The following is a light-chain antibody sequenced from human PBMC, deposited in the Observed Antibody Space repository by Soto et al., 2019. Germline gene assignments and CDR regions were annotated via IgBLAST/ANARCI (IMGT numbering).Light chain of an antibody. J-gene: IGLJ1*01. V-gene: IGLV1-51*02. CDR3: GTWDSSLIAL. Sequence: QSVLTQPPSVSAAPGQKVTISCSGNSSNIGSNDVSWYQQLPGKAPKLLIYENSQRPSGIPDRFSGSKSGTSATLGITGLQTGDEADYYCGTWDSSLIALFGTGTKAHRP. CDR2: ENS. CDR1: SSNIGSND.